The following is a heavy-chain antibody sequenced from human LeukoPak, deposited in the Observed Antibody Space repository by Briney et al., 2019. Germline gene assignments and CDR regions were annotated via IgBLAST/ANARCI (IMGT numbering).Heavy chain of an antibody. CDR2: FDPEDGET. D-gene: IGHD4-23*01. J-gene: IGHJ4*02. CDR1: GYTLTELS. Sequence: ASVKVSCKVSGYTLTELSMHWVRQAPGKGLEWMGGFDPEDGETIYAQKFRGRVTMTEDTSTDTAYMELGSLRSEDTAVYYCATDSTVVKMGGSVYYFDYWGQGTLVTVSS. CDR3: ATDSTVVKMGGSVYYFDY. V-gene: IGHV1-24*01.